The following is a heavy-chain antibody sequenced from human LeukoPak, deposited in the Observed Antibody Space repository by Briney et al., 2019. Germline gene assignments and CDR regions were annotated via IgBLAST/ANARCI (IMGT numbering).Heavy chain of an antibody. D-gene: IGHD6-19*01. CDR2: ISYDGSNK. CDR1: GFTFSSYG. V-gene: IGHV3-30*18. CDR3: ANLQTQGIAMAGTGY. J-gene: IGHJ4*02. Sequence: PGRCLRLSCAASGFTFSSYGMHWVRQAPGKGLEWVAVISYDGSNKYYADSVKGRFTISRDNSKNTLYLQMNSLRAEDTAVYYCANLQTQGIAMAGTGYWGQGTLVTVSS.